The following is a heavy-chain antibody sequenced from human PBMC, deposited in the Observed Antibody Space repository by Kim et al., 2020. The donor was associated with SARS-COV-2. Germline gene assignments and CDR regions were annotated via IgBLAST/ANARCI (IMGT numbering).Heavy chain of an antibody. CDR1: GFIFDDYA. V-gene: IGHV3-9*01. D-gene: IGHD3-10*01. Sequence: GGSLRLSCAASGFIFDDYAMHWVRQAPGKGLEWVSGISWNSGSIGYADSVKGRFTISRDNAKNSLYLQMNSLRAEDTALYYCAKDRLWGSSSSYYYYAMDLWRQDTAVTVSS. CDR2: ISWNSGSI. J-gene: IGHJ6*02. CDR3: AKDRLWGSSSSYYYYAMDL.